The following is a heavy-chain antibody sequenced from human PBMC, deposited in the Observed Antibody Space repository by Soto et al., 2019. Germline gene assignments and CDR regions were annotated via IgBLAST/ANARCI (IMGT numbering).Heavy chain of an antibody. CDR1: GFTFSSYA. J-gene: IGHJ6*02. D-gene: IGHD3-22*01. V-gene: IGHV3-30-3*01. Sequence: GGSLRLSCAASGFTFSSYAMHWVRQAPGKGLEWVAVISYDGSNKYYADSVKGRFTISRDNSENTLYLQMNSLRAEDTAVYYCAGPSGITMIYPKYGMDVWGQGTTVTVS. CDR3: AGPSGITMIYPKYGMDV. CDR2: ISYDGSNK.